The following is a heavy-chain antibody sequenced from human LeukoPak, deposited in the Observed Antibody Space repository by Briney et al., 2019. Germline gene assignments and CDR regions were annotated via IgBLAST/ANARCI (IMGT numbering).Heavy chain of an antibody. CDR3: ARPTYYDSSGYYNLGDAFDI. J-gene: IGHJ3*02. D-gene: IGHD3-22*01. Sequence: PGGSLRLSCAASGLTFSSYSMNWVRQAPGKGLEWVSSISSSSSYIYYADSVKGRFTISRDNAKNSLYLQMNSLRAEDTAVYYCARPTYYDSSGYYNLGDAFDIWGQGTMVTVSS. CDR1: GLTFSSYS. CDR2: ISSSSSYI. V-gene: IGHV3-21*01.